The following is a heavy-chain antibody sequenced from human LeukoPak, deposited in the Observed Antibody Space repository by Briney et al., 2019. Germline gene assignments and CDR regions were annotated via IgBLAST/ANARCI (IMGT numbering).Heavy chain of an antibody. Sequence: GASVKVSCKASGGTFSSYAISWVRQAPGQGLEWMGGIIPIFGTANYAQKFQGRVTITADESTSTAYMELSSLRSEETAVYYCASDDYGDYLHWFDPWGQGTLVTVSS. J-gene: IGHJ5*02. V-gene: IGHV1-69*13. CDR2: IIPIFGTA. D-gene: IGHD4-17*01. CDR3: ASDDYGDYLHWFDP. CDR1: GGTFSSYA.